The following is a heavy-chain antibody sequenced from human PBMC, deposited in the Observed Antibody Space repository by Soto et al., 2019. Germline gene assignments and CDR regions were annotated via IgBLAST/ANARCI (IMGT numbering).Heavy chain of an antibody. V-gene: IGHV3-7*01. J-gene: IGHJ6*03. D-gene: IGHD7-27*01. CDR1: GFTFSSYW. CDR3: ARHGLPLGYYYYYMDV. Sequence: QPGGSLRLSCAASGFTFSSYWMSWVRQAPGKGLEWVANIKQDGSEKYYVDSVKGRFTISRDNAKNSLYLQMNSLRAEDTAVYYCARHGLPLGYYYYYMDVWGKGTTVTVS. CDR2: IKQDGSEK.